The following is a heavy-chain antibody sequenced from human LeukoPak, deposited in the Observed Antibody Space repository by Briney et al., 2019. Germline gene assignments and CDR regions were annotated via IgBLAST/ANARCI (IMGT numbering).Heavy chain of an antibody. CDR2: IYHSGST. CDR3: ATLYDYVWGSYFDY. V-gene: IGHV4-30-2*01. Sequence: SETLSLTCTVSGGSISSYSWSWIRQPPGKGLEWIGYIYHSGSTYYNPSLKSRVTISVDRSKNQFSLKLSSVTAADTAVYYCATLYDYVWGSYFDYWGQGTLVTVSS. CDR1: GGSISSYS. D-gene: IGHD3-16*01. J-gene: IGHJ4*02.